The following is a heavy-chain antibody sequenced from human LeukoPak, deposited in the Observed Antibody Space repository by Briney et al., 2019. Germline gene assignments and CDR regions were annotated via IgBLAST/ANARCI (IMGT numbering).Heavy chain of an antibody. CDR3: ARDEYNGYFEY. CDR1: GFTFSRYW. D-gene: IGHD1-26*01. J-gene: IGHJ4*02. CDR2: IKEDGSDK. V-gene: IGHV3-7*01. Sequence: GGSLRLSCAASGFTFSRYWMSWVRQAPGQGLEWVANIKEDGSDKYYVGSMKDRFTISRDNAKSTLYLQMNNLRVDDTAVYYCARDEYNGYFEYWGQGTLVTVSS.